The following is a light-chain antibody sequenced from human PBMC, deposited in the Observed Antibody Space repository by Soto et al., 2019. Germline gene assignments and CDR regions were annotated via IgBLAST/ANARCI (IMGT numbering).Light chain of an antibody. Sequence: QSALTQPASVSGSPGQSITISCTGISGDIGGYNYVSWYQQHPGKAPKLMIYDVSNRPSGVSNRFSGSKSGNTASLTISGLQAEDEDDYYCSSYTSSSTVFGGGTKLTVL. CDR1: SGDIGGYNY. J-gene: IGLJ2*01. CDR2: DVS. V-gene: IGLV2-14*01. CDR3: SSYTSSSTV.